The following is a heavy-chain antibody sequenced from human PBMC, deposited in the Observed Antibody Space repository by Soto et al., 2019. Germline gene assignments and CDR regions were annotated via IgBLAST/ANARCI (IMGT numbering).Heavy chain of an antibody. V-gene: IGHV3-30-3*01. J-gene: IGHJ5*02. CDR1: GFTFSSYA. CDR2: ISYDGSNK. CDR3: ARDMYSSDYFVKWFEP. Sequence: PGGSLRLSCAASGFTFSSYAMHWVRQAPGKGLEWVAVISYDGSNKYYADSVKGRFTISRDNSKNTLYLQMNSLRAEDTAMYYCARDMYSSDYFVKWFEPWGQGTLVTVSS. D-gene: IGHD6-19*01.